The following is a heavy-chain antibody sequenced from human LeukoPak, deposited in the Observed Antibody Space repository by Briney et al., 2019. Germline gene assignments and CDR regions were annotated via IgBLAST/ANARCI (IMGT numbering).Heavy chain of an antibody. V-gene: IGHV1-69*13. CDR3: ARGPIVVVPAAIHSHYYYMDV. CDR1: GGTFSSYA. CDR2: IIPIFGTA. D-gene: IGHD2-2*02. J-gene: IGHJ6*03. Sequence: SVKVSCKASGGTFSSYAISWVRQAPGQGLEWMGGIIPIFGTANYAQKFQGRVTITADESTSTAYMELSSLRSEDTAVYYCARGPIVVVPAAIHSHYYYMDVWGKGTTVTVSS.